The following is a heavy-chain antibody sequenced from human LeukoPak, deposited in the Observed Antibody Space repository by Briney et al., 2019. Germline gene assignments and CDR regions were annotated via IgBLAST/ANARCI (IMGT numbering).Heavy chain of an antibody. CDR2: ISSSGSTI. J-gene: IGHJ4*02. Sequence: GGSLRLSCAASGFTFSSYEMNWVRQAPGKGLEWVSYISSSGSTIYYADSVKGRFTISRDNARNSLYLQMNSLRAEDTAVYYCARVDRIYGDYYYFDYWGQGTLVTVSS. CDR1: GFTFSSYE. D-gene: IGHD4-17*01. CDR3: ARVDRIYGDYYYFDY. V-gene: IGHV3-48*03.